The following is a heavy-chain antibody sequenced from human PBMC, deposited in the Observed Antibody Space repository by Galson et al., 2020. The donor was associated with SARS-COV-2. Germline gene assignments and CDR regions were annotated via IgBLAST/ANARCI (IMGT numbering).Heavy chain of an antibody. CDR2: VYYIGGST. CDR1: GASVTSGHYY. D-gene: IGHD2-2*01. CDR3: ARSEVVPAARE. V-gene: IGHV4-61*01. Sequence: SETLSLTCTVSGASVTSGHYYWSWIRQPPGKGLEWIAYVYYIGGSTNYNPSLKSRVTISVDTSKNQFSLKLSSVTAADTAMYFCARSEVVPAAREWGQGTLVTVAS. J-gene: IGHJ4*02.